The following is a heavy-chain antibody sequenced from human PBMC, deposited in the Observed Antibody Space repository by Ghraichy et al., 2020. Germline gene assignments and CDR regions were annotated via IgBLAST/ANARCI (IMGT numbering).Heavy chain of an antibody. V-gene: IGHV3-23*01. D-gene: IGHD5-24*01. CDR1: GGSLSAYA. J-gene: IGHJ4*02. CDR3: RDIDS. CDR2: ITATDDST. Sequence: GSLRLSCAASGGSLSAYAMTWVRQAPGKGLEWVSTITATDDSTFYADSVKGRFTISRDKSKNILYLHVTRLRAADTAVYYCRDIDSWGQGTQVTVSS.